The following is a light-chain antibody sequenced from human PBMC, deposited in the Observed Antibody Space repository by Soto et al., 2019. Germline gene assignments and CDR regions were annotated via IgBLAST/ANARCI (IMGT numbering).Light chain of an antibody. V-gene: IGKV1-9*01. Sequence: DIQLTQSPSLLSASVGDRVTITCRASLGVSNHLAWFQQKPGKAPKLLISDAFTLQSGVPSRFSGSGSGTEFTLTIRGLQPEDFATYYCLQLNTYPYTFGQGTRLDIK. CDR1: LGVSNH. CDR3: LQLNTYPYT. J-gene: IGKJ2*01. CDR2: DAF.